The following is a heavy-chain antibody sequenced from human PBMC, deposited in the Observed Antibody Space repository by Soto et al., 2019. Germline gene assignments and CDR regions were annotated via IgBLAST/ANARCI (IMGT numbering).Heavy chain of an antibody. CDR2: VYYSGTT. V-gene: IGHV4-39*01. CDR1: GGSISSRSYL. J-gene: IGHJ3*02. D-gene: IGHD3-3*01. Sequence: QWQLQESGPGLVKPSETLSLTCTVSGGSISSRSYLWGWIRQPPGKGLEWIGSVYYSGTTYYIPSLKNRVTISVATSENQFSLKLSSVTAADTAVYYCARPTLVGVVIDAFNIWGQGTIVTVSS. CDR3: ARPTLVGVVIDAFNI.